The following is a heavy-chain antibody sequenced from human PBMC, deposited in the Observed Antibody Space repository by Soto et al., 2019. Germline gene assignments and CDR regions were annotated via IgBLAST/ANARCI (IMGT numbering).Heavy chain of an antibody. CDR1: GYTFTNYA. CDR3: ARGGSLYWYFDL. CDR2: INAGNGNT. J-gene: IGHJ2*01. V-gene: IGHV1-3*01. Sequence: ASVKVSCKASGYTFTNYAMHWVRQAPGQRLEWMGWINAGNGNTKYSQKFQGRVTITRDTSASTAYMELSSLRSEDAAVYYCARGGSLYWYFDLWGRGTLVTVSS. D-gene: IGHD1-26*01.